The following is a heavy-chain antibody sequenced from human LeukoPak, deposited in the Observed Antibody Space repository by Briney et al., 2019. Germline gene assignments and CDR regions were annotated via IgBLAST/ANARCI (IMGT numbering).Heavy chain of an antibody. CDR3: ATLVNYWSFDY. D-gene: IGHD1-1*01. V-gene: IGHV3-48*04. CDR2: ISSSGSTI. CDR1: GFTFSNYG. Sequence: GGSLRLSCAASGFTFSNYGMSWVRQAPGKGLEWVSYISSSGSTIYYADSVKGRFTISRDNAKNSLYLQMNSLRAEDTAVYYCATLVNYWSFDYWGQGTLVTVSS. J-gene: IGHJ4*02.